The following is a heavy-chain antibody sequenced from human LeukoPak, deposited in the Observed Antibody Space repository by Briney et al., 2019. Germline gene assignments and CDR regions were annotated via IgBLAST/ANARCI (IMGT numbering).Heavy chain of an antibody. J-gene: IGHJ6*02. D-gene: IGHD3-3*01. CDR1: GFTFSSYA. CDR3: ARDLLRFLEWLYTTYYYYGMDV. Sequence: GSLRLSCAASGFTFSSYAMHWVRQDPGKGLEWVAVISYDGSNKYYADSVKGRFTISKDNSKNTLYLQMNSLRAEDTAVYYCARDLLRFLEWLYTTYYYYGMDVWGQGTTVTVSS. V-gene: IGHV3-30-3*01. CDR2: ISYDGSNK.